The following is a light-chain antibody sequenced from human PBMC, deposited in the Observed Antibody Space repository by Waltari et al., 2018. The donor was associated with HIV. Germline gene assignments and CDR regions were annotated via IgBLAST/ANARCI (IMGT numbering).Light chain of an antibody. CDR3: AVWDDSLRGGV. Sequence: QSVLTQPLSASGTPGQRVTIHCSGSSSHLGDFSVSWYQHLPGAAPKLLIYANNQRPSGVPDRFSGSRSGTSASLAISGLRSEDEAVYSCAVWDDSLRGGVFGGGTKLTVL. V-gene: IGLV1-47*01. CDR2: ANN. J-gene: IGLJ3*02. CDR1: SSHLGDFS.